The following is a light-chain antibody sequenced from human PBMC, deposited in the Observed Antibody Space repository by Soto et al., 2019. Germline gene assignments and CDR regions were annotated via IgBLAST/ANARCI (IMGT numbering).Light chain of an antibody. Sequence: EIVLTQSPRTLSLSPGERATLSCRASQSVSGTYLAWYQQRPGQAPRLLIYDASNRATGIPDRFSGSGSGTDFTLTISRLEPDDFAVYYCQQYGASPPYTFGQGTKLEIK. CDR1: QSVSGTY. J-gene: IGKJ2*01. CDR2: DAS. CDR3: QQYGASPPYT. V-gene: IGKV3-20*01.